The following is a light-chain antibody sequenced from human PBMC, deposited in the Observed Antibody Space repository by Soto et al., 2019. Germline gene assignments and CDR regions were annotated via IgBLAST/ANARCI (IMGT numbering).Light chain of an antibody. CDR2: EVN. CDR3: NSFTTSGTYV. J-gene: IGLJ1*01. Sequence: QSALTQPASVSGSPGQSITISCTGTSSDIGSYNRVSWYQQHPGTAPKLIIYEVNNRPSGVPDRFSGSKSGNTASLTISGLQAEDEADYYCNSFTTSGTYVFGTGTKLTVL. CDR1: SSDIGSYNR. V-gene: IGLV2-18*02.